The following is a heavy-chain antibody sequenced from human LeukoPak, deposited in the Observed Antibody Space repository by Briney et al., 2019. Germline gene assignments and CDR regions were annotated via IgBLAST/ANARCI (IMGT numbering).Heavy chain of an antibody. CDR1: GFTFSSYS. Sequence: GGSLRLSCAASGFTFSSYSMNWVRQAPGKGLEWVSSISSSSSYIYYADSVKGRFTISRDNAKNSLYLQMNSLRAEDTAVYYCAREVPKLESFDYWGQGTLVTVSS. V-gene: IGHV3-21*01. J-gene: IGHJ4*02. CDR3: AREVPKLESFDY. D-gene: IGHD1-1*01. CDR2: ISSSSSYI.